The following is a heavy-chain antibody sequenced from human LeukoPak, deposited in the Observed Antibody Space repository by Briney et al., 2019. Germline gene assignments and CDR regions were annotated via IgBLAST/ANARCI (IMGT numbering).Heavy chain of an antibody. CDR3: ARLSYYYDST. J-gene: IGHJ5*02. CDR2: IHTSGST. V-gene: IGHV4-61*02. D-gene: IGHD3-22*01. CDR1: GGSISSGSYY. Sequence: SQTLSLTCTVSGGSISSGSYYWSWIQQPAGKGLEWIGRIHTSGSTNQNPSLKSRVTISVDTSKNQFFLKLSSVTAADTAVYYCARLSYYYDSTWGQGTLVTVSS.